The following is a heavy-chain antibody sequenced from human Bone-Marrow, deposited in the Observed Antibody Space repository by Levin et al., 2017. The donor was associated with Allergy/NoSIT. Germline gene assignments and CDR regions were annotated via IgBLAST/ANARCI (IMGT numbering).Heavy chain of an antibody. D-gene: IGHD3-10*01. CDR1: GFTFSSYG. J-gene: IGHJ4*02. CDR3: ARDSLGVLLWFGELPPFDY. CDR2: IWYDGSNK. Sequence: HPGGSLRLSCAASGFTFSSYGMHWVRQAPGKGLEWVAVIWYDGSNKYYADSVKGRFTISRDNSKNTLYLQMNSLRAEDTAVYYCARDSLGVLLWFGELPPFDYWGQGTLVTVSS. V-gene: IGHV3-33*01.